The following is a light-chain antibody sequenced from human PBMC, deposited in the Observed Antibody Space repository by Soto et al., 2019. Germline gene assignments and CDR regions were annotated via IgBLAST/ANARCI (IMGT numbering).Light chain of an antibody. CDR1: QSVSSN. J-gene: IGKJ1*01. CDR2: GAS. CDR3: QQYNNWPPTWT. V-gene: IGKV3-15*01. Sequence: EIVMTQSPATLPVSPGERATLSCRASQSVSSNLAWYQQKPGQAPRLLIYGASTRATGIPARFSGSGSGTEFTLTISSLQSEDFVVYYCQQYNNWPPTWTFGQGTKVEIK.